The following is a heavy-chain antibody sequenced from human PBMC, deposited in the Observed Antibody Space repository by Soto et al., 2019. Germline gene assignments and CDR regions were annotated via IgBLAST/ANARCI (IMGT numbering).Heavy chain of an antibody. V-gene: IGHV3-64*01. D-gene: IGHD1-7*01. CDR2: ISSNGGTT. Sequence: EVQLAESGGGMVQPGGSLSLSCVASGFTFISYDMHWLRQAPGKGLDYVSSISSNGGTTYYGNSVKGRFTIARDNSKNTLYLQMGSLRAEDMAVYYCVRRVSGNYDYWGQGTLVTVSS. CDR3: VRRVSGNYDY. J-gene: IGHJ4*02. CDR1: GFTFISYD.